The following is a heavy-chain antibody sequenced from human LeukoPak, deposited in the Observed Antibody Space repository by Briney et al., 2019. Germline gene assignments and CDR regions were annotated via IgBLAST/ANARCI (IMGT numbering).Heavy chain of an antibody. D-gene: IGHD3-9*01. V-gene: IGHV3-23*01. CDR3: ARALYYGILTGPYYYYGMDV. J-gene: IGHJ6*02. CDR1: GFTFSSYA. Sequence: GGSLRLSCAASGFTFSSYAMSWVRQAPGKGLEWVSAISGSGGSTYYADSVKGRFTISRDNSKNTLYLQMNSLRAEDTAVYYCARALYYGILTGPYYYYGMDVWGQGTTVTVSS. CDR2: ISGSGGST.